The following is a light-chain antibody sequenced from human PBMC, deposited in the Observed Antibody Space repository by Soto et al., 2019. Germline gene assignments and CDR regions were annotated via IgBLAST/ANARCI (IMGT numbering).Light chain of an antibody. Sequence: VLTQSPGTLSLSPGERATLSCRASQSVSSTYIAWYQQFPGQAPRHLIYGASSRATGIPDRFSGSGSGTACTLTISRLEPEDVAVYCCQQYGRSPPCTFGQGTKVEIK. CDR2: GAS. V-gene: IGKV3-20*01. J-gene: IGKJ2*02. CDR3: QQYGRSPPCT. CDR1: QSVSSTY.